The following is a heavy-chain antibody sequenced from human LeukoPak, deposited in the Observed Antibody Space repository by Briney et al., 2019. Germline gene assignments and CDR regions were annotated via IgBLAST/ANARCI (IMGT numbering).Heavy chain of an antibody. J-gene: IGHJ6*02. D-gene: IGHD3-16*01. CDR2: IYSGGST. CDR1: GFTVSSNY. CDR3: AREGVMAYYGMDV. V-gene: IGHV3-66*01. Sequence: QTGGSLRLSCAASGFTVSSNYMSWVRQAPGKGLEWASVIYSGGSTYYADSVKGRFTISRDNSKNTLYLQMNSLRAEDTAVYYCAREGVMAYYGMDVWGQGTTVTVSS.